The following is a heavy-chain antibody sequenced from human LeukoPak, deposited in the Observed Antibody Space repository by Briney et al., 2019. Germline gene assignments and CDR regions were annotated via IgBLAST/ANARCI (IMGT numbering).Heavy chain of an antibody. J-gene: IGHJ4*02. CDR3: LSTEVTGTTDY. D-gene: IGHD1-7*01. CDR1: GFTFSDYY. V-gene: IGHV3-11*01. CDR2: ISSSGSTI. Sequence: PGGSLRLSCAASGFTFSDYYMSWIRQAPGKGLEWVSYISSSGSTIYYADSVKGRFTISRDNAKNSLYLQMNSLRAEDTAVYYCLSTEVTGTTDYRGQGTLVTVSS.